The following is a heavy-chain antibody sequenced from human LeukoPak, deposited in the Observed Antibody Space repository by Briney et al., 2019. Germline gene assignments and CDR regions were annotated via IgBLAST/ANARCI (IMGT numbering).Heavy chain of an antibody. D-gene: IGHD3-10*01. CDR3: AKGIGSGSYLGSCDY. V-gene: IGHV3-7*03. Sequence: GGSLRLSCAASGFTFSSYWMSWVRQAPGKGLEWVANIKQDGSEKYYVDSVKGRFTISRDNSKNTMYLQMQSLRAEDTAVYYCAKGIGSGSYLGSCDYWGQGTLVTVSS. CDR2: IKQDGSEK. J-gene: IGHJ4*02. CDR1: GFTFSSYW.